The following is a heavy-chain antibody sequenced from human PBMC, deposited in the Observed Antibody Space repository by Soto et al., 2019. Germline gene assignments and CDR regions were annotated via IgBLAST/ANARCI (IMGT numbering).Heavy chain of an antibody. D-gene: IGHD4-17*01. V-gene: IGHV4-30-4*01. Sequence: QVQLQESGPGLVKPSQTLSLTCTVSGGSISSGDYYWSWIRQPPGKGLEWIGYIYYSGSTYYNPSLKSRVTISVDTSKNQFSLKLSSVTAADTAVYYCARVGDNEDYGDYLIAYWGQGTLVTVSS. CDR2: IYYSGST. J-gene: IGHJ4*02. CDR1: GGSISSGDYY. CDR3: ARVGDNEDYGDYLIAY.